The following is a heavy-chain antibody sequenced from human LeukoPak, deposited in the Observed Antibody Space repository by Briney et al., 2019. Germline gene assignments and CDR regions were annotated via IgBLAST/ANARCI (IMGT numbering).Heavy chain of an antibody. D-gene: IGHD6-13*01. J-gene: IGHJ2*01. Sequence: PSETLSLTCTVSGGSISSYDWSWIRQPAGKGLEWIGRIYTSGSTNYNPSLKGRVTMSVDTSKNQFSLKLNSVTAADTAVYYCARLSSTWYQDWYFDLWGRGTLVTVSS. CDR2: IYTSGST. CDR3: ARLSSTWYQDWYFDL. CDR1: GGSISSYD. V-gene: IGHV4-4*07.